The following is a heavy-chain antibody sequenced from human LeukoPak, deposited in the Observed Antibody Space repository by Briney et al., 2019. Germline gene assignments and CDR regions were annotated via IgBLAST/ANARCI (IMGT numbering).Heavy chain of an antibody. CDR3: ARAPSSGYYYVDY. CDR2: IFYSGST. CDR1: GGSVSSSSYY. Sequence: PSETLSLTCSVSGGSVSSSSYYWGWIRQPPGKGLEWIGYIFYSGSTYYNPSLKSRVTISEDTSKNQFSLKLSSVTAADTAVYYCARAPSSGYYYVDYWGQGTLVTVSS. J-gene: IGHJ4*02. V-gene: IGHV4-39*07. D-gene: IGHD3-22*01.